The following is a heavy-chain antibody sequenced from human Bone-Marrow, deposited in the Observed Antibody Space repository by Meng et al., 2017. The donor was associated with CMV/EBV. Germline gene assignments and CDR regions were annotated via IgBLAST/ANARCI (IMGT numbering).Heavy chain of an antibody. D-gene: IGHD3-3*01. J-gene: IGHJ4*02. CDR2: IIPILGIA. V-gene: IGHV1-69*10. Sequence: SVKVSCKASGGTFSSYAISWVRQAPGQGLEWMGGIIPILGIANYAQKFQGRVTITADKSTSTAYMELRSLRSDDTAVYYCARGLTPNPNYDFWSGLFFDYWGQGTLVTVSS. CDR1: GGTFSSYA. CDR3: ARGLTPNPNYDFWSGLFFDY.